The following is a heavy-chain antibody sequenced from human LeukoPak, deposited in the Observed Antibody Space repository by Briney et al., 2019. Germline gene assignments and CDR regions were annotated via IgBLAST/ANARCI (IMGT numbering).Heavy chain of an antibody. V-gene: IGHV1-69*04. CDR1: GRTFSSYA. J-gene: IGHJ4*02. D-gene: IGHD4-17*01. Sequence: SVKVACKASGRTFSSYAISWVRQAPRQGLEWMGRIIPILGIANYAQKFQGRVTITADKSTSTAYMELSSLRSEDTAVYYCASSMTTVIRSVVWGQGTLVTVSS. CDR3: ASSMTTVIRSVV. CDR2: IIPILGIA.